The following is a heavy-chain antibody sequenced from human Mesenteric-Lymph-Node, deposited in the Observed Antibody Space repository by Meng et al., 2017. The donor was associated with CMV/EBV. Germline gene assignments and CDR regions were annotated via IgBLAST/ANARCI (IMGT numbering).Heavy chain of an antibody. CDR1: GGSISRGGFY. D-gene: IGHD2/OR15-2a*01. V-gene: IGHV4-31*02. Sequence: VSGGSISRGGFYWNWIRQHPGKGLEWIGYIYHSGSTYYNPSLKSRVSISVDTSKNQFSLRLSSVTAADTAVYYCARGLSTLDWFDPWGQGTLVTVSS. J-gene: IGHJ5*02. CDR3: ARGLSTLDWFDP. CDR2: IYHSGST.